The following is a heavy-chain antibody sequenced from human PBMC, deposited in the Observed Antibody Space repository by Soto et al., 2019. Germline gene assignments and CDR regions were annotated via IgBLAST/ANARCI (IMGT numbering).Heavy chain of an antibody. V-gene: IGHV3-30-3*01. CDR2: ISYDGSNK. CDR3: AREGDRGYSYGVPTY. Sequence: QVQLVESGGGVVQPGRSLRLSCAASGFTFSSYAMHWVRQAPGKGLEWVAVISYDGSNKYYADSVKGRFTISRDNSKNTLYLQMNSLRAEDTAVYYCAREGDRGYSYGVPTYWGQGTLVTVSS. D-gene: IGHD5-18*01. J-gene: IGHJ4*02. CDR1: GFTFSSYA.